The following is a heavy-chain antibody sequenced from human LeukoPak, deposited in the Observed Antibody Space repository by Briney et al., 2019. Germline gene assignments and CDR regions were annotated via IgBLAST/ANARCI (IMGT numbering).Heavy chain of an antibody. D-gene: IGHD6-6*01. Sequence: ASVKVSCKASGYTFTSYGISWVREAPGQGLEWMGWISAYNGNTNYAQKLQGRVTMTTDTSTSTAYMELRSLRSDDTAVYYCAREAAQGGAFDIWGQGTMVTVSS. J-gene: IGHJ3*02. CDR3: AREAAQGGAFDI. CDR1: GYTFTSYG. CDR2: ISAYNGNT. V-gene: IGHV1-18*01.